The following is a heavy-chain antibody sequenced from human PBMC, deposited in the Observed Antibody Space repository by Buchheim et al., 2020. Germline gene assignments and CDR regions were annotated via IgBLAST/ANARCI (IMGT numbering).Heavy chain of an antibody. D-gene: IGHD5-18*01. CDR1: GFTFSSYA. CDR3: AREDVDTAMVTYYYYGMDV. CDR2: ISSDGSNK. V-gene: IGHV3-30*04. Sequence: QVQLVESGGGVVQPGRSLRLSCAASGFTFSSYAMHWVRQAPGKGLEWVAVISSDGSNKYYADSVKGRFTISRDNSKNTLYLQMNSLRAEDTAVYYCAREDVDTAMVTYYYYGMDVWGQGTT. J-gene: IGHJ6*02.